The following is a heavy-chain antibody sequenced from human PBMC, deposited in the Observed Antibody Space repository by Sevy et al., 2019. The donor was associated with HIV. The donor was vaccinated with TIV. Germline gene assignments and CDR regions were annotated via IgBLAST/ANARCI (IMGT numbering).Heavy chain of an antibody. Sequence: GGSLRLSCAASGFTSGRFWMHSLPQTPGKGLICVSPTNGDGKIADYADSVKGRFTVSVDSAKNTQHLQMTSLGDEDTALYYCTTGSAGTAQHWGQGILVTVSS. V-gene: IGHV3-74*01. CDR3: TTGSAGTAQH. CDR2: TNGDGKIA. CDR1: GFTSGRFW. D-gene: IGHD6-19*01. J-gene: IGHJ4*02.